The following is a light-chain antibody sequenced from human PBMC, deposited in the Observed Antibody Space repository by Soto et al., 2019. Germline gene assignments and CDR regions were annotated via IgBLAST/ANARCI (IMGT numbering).Light chain of an antibody. Sequence: EIVMTQSPATLSVSPGERATLSCRASQSVSSNLAWYQQKPGQAPRLLIYGASTRATGIPARFSGSGSGTEITLTISSLQSEDFAIYYCQQCNNWPTYPFGQGPKLEIK. CDR2: GAS. CDR1: QSVSSN. V-gene: IGKV3-15*01. CDR3: QQCNNWPTYP. J-gene: IGKJ2*01.